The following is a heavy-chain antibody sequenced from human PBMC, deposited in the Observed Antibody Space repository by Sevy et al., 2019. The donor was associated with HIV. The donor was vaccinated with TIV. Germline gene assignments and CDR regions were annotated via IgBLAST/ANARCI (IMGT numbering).Heavy chain of an antibody. D-gene: IGHD3-22*01. CDR1: GFTVSSNY. Sequence: GGSLRLSCAASGFTVSSNYMSWVRQAPGKGLEWVSVIYSGGSTYYADSVKGRFTISRDNAKNSVYLEMNSLRPEDTAIYYCAKGNSGSFDYWGQGTLVTVSS. J-gene: IGHJ4*02. V-gene: IGHV3-53*01. CDR3: AKGNSGSFDY. CDR2: IYSGGST.